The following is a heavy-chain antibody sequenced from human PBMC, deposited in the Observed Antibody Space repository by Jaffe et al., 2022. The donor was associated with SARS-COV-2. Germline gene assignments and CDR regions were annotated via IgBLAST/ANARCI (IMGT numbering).Heavy chain of an antibody. CDR3: AKAVHDSSSWNTNYYYYYGMDV. J-gene: IGHJ6*02. V-gene: IGHV3-23*01. CDR2: ISGSGGST. D-gene: IGHD6-13*01. Sequence: EVQLLESGGGLVQPGGSLRLSCAASGFTFSSYAMSWVRQAPGKGLEWVSAISGSGGSTYYADSVKGRFTISRDNSKNTLYLQMNSLRAEDTAVYYCAKAVHDSSSWNTNYYYYYGMDVWGQGTTVTVSS. CDR1: GFTFSSYA.